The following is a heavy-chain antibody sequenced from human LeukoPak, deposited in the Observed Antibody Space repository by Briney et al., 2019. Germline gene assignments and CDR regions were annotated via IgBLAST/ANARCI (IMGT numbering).Heavy chain of an antibody. CDR2: ISSSSSTI. CDR1: GFTFSSYS. CDR3: ARDRGIGSKRGYYYYGVDV. J-gene: IGHJ6*02. V-gene: IGHV3-48*01. D-gene: IGHD3-10*01. Sequence: GGSLRLSCAASGFTFSSYSMNWVRQAPGKGLEWVSYISSSSSTIYYADSVKGRFTISRDNAKNSLYLQMNSLRAEDTAVYYCARDRGIGSKRGYYYYGVDVWGQGTTVTVSS.